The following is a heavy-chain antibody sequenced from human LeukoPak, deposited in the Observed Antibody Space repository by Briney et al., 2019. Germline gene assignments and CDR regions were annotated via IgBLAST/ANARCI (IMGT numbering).Heavy chain of an antibody. Sequence: SVKVSCKASGGTFSSYAISWVRQAPGQGLEWVGGIIPIFGTANYAQKFQGRVTITADESTSTAYMELSSLRSEDTAVYYCARDWGHYDILTGYYPPLLWGQGTLVTVSS. CDR1: GGTFSSYA. V-gene: IGHV1-69*13. CDR3: ARDWGHYDILTGYYPPLL. D-gene: IGHD3-9*01. J-gene: IGHJ4*02. CDR2: IIPIFGTA.